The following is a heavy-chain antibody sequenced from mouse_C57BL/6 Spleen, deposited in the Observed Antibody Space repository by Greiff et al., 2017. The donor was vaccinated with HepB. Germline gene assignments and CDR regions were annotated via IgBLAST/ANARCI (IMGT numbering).Heavy chain of an antibody. D-gene: IGHD2-3*01. V-gene: IGHV5-17*01. J-gene: IGHJ4*01. CDR2: ISGGSSTI. CDR3: ARRRAYDGYSHYYAMDY. CDR1: GFTFSDYG. Sequence: EVMLVESGGGLVKPGGSLKLSCAASGFTFSDYGMHWVRQAPEKGLEWVAYISGGSSTIYYADTVKGRFPISRDNAKNTLVLQMTSLRSEDTAMYYCARRRAYDGYSHYYAMDYWGQGTSVTVSS.